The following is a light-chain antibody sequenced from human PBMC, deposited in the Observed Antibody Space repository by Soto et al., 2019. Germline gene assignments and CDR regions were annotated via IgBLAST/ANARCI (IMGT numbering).Light chain of an antibody. CDR1: NSDIGGYNY. J-gene: IGLJ2*01. CDR2: DVS. CDR3: SSYTSRSTLGV. Sequence: QSALTQPASVSGSPGQSITISCTGTNSDIGGYNYVSWYQQHPGKAPKLMIYDVSKRPSGVSYRFSGSKSGNTASLTISGLQAEDEADHYCSSYTSRSTLGVFGGGTQLPVL. V-gene: IGLV2-14*03.